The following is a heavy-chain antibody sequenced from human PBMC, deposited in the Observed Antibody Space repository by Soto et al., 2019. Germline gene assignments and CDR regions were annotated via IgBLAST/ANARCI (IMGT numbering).Heavy chain of an antibody. Sequence: GSLRLSCATSGFTFSAYAMHWVRQAPGQGLEYVSAISSDGGSKYYANSVKGRFTISRDNSKSTLYLQMGSLRAEDMAVYYCARVGSGWYDHWGQGTLVTVSS. J-gene: IGHJ5*02. V-gene: IGHV3-64*01. CDR1: GFTFSAYA. D-gene: IGHD6-19*01. CDR3: ARVGSGWYDH. CDR2: ISSDGGSK.